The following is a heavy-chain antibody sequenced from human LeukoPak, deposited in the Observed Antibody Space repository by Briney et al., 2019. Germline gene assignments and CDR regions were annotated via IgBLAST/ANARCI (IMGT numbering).Heavy chain of an antibody. CDR1: GFTFSSYG. V-gene: IGHV3-30*18. Sequence: GGSLRLSCAASGFTFSSYGMHWVRQAPGKGLEWVAVISYDGSNKYYADSVKGRFTISRDNSKNTVYLQMNSLRVEDTAVYYCAKDSVRFTGDLYYFDYWGQGTLVTVSS. D-gene: IGHD7-27*01. CDR2: ISYDGSNK. J-gene: IGHJ4*02. CDR3: AKDSVRFTGDLYYFDY.